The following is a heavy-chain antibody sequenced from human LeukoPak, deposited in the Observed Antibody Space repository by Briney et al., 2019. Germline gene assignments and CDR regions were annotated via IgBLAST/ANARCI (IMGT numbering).Heavy chain of an antibody. J-gene: IGHJ6*03. D-gene: IGHD4-11*01. CDR3: ARPGLPFYYYYMDV. CDR1: GFRFSSYA. CDR2: ISSSGSTI. V-gene: IGHV3-11*04. Sequence: GGSLRLSCAASGFRFSSYAMSWVRQAPGKGLEWVSYISSSGSTIHYADSVRGRFTISRDNAKKSLYLQMNSLRAEDTAVYYCARPGLPFYYYYMDVWGRGTTVIVSS.